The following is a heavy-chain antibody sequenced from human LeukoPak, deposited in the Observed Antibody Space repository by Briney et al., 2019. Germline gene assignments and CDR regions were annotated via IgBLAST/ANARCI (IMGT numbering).Heavy chain of an antibody. CDR3: AKELVGGTGSYYWVDY. V-gene: IGHV3-43*01. D-gene: IGHD3-10*01. Sequence: GGSLRLSCAASGFTFDDYTMHWVRQAPGKGLEWVSLISWDGGSTYYADSVKGRFTITRDNSKNSLYLQMNSLRTEDTAVYYCAKELVGGTGSYYWVDYWGQGTLVTVSS. J-gene: IGHJ4*02. CDR2: ISWDGGST. CDR1: GFTFDDYT.